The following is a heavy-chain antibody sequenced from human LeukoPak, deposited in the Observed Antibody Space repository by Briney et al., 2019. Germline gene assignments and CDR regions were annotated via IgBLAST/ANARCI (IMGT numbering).Heavy chain of an antibody. D-gene: IGHD3-10*01. Sequence: GESLKISCKGSGYSLTNYWIGWVRQKPGKGLDLMGIIYPGDSVTRYSPSFQGQVTISVDRSISTAYLQWSSLQASDTAMYYCARLGNYYGGFDDWGQGTLVTVSS. CDR1: GYSLTNYW. J-gene: IGHJ4*02. CDR2: IYPGDSVT. V-gene: IGHV5-51*01. CDR3: ARLGNYYGGFDD.